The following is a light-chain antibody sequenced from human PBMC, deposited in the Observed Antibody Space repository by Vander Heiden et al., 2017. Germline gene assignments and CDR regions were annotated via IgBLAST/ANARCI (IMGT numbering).Light chain of an antibody. J-gene: IGLJ2*01. V-gene: IGLV2-14*01. CDR3: SSYTSSISVV. CDR1: SSDVGGYNY. CDR2: EVS. Sequence: QSALTQPASVSGSPGQSITISCTGPSSDVGGYNYVSWYQQHPGKAPKLMIYEVSNRPSGVSNRFSGSKSGNTASLTISGLQAEDEADYYCSSYTSSISVVFGGGTKLTVL.